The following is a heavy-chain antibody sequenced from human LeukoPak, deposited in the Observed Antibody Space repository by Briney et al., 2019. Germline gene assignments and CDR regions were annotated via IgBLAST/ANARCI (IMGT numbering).Heavy chain of an antibody. CDR3: ARKGVGYYDSGSYYNTPFDY. J-gene: IGHJ4*02. D-gene: IGHD3-10*01. CDR2: IYYSGST. Sequence: SETLSLTCTVSGYSISSGYYWGWIRQPPGKGLEWIGYIYYSGSTNYNPSLKSRVTISVDTSKNQFSLKLSSVTAADTAVYYCARKGVGYYDSGSYYNTPFDYWGQGTLVTVSS. CDR1: GYSISSGYY. V-gene: IGHV4-61*01.